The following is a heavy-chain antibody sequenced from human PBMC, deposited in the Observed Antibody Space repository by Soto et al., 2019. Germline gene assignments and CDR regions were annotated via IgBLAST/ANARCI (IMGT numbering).Heavy chain of an antibody. CDR3: ARAASGYGDVCFFDY. D-gene: IGHD4-17*01. Sequence: QVQLVESGGHLVKPGGSLRLSCKASGFTFSDYFMSWIRQAPGKGLAWVSFISSSTRYTNYADSVKGRFTISRDNTDNSLFLEMSSLRAEDTAVYYCARAASGYGDVCFFDYWGRGSLVTVSS. J-gene: IGHJ4*02. V-gene: IGHV3-11*06. CDR2: ISSSTRYT. CDR1: GFTFSDYF.